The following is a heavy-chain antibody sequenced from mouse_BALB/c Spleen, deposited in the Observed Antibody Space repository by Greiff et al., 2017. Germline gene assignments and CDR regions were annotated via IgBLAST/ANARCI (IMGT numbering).Heavy chain of an antibody. CDR2: ILPGSGST. Sequence: VQVVESGAELMKPGASVKISCKATGYTFSSYWIEWVKQRPGHGLEWIGEILPGSGSTNYNEKFKGKATFTADTSSNTAYMQLSSLTSEDSAVYYCARGGYGSTSWFAYWGQGTLVTVSA. V-gene: IGHV1-9*01. J-gene: IGHJ3*01. CDR1: GYTFSSYW. CDR3: ARGGYGSTSWFAY. D-gene: IGHD1-1*01.